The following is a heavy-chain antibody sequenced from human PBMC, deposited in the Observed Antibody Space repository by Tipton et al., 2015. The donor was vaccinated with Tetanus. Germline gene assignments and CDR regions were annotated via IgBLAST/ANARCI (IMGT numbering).Heavy chain of an antibody. D-gene: IGHD3-3*01. Sequence: TLSLTCTVSGGSLSTSHWAWIRQPPGKGLEWVGKITYSRTTSYNSSLKSRVIMSLDASTSQFSLRLTSVTAADTAVHYCVRANYEFPKKGPFDYWGPGSLVIVSS. CDR2: ITYSRTT. CDR3: VRANYEFPKKGPFDY. J-gene: IGHJ4*02. V-gene: IGHV4-59*13. CDR1: GGSLSTSH.